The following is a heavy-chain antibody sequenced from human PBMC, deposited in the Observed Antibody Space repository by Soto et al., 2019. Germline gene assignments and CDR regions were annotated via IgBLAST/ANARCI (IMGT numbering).Heavy chain of an antibody. CDR3: ARDLGTAARSFGYYYYMDV. D-gene: IGHD6-6*01. J-gene: IGHJ6*03. CDR2: ISSSSSYI. V-gene: IGHV3-21*04. CDR1: GFTFSSYS. Sequence: GGSLRLSCAASGFTFSSYSMNWVRQAPGKGLEWVSSISSSSSYIYYADSVKGRFTISRDNAKNSLYLQMNSLRAEDTAVYYCARDLGTAARSFGYYYYMDVWGKGTTVTVSS.